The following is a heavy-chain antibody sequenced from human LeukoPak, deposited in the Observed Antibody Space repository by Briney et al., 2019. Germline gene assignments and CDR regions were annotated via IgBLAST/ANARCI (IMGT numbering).Heavy chain of an antibody. CDR1: GGFISSYY. V-gene: IGHV4-59*13. Sequence: SETLSLTCTVSGGFISSYYWSWIRQPPGKGLEWIGYIYYSGSTNYNPSLKSRVTISVATSNNQFSLKVNSVTAADTAVYYCARVSYSYLHLFDYWGQGTLVTVSS. CDR3: ARVSYSYLHLFDY. D-gene: IGHD5-18*01. J-gene: IGHJ4*02. CDR2: IYYSGST.